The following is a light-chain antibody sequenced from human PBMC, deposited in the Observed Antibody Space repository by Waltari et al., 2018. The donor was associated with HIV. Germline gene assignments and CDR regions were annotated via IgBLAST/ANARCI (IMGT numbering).Light chain of an antibody. CDR2: EVS. V-gene: IGLV2-14*01. Sequence: QPASVSGSPGQSITISCTGTSSDVGGYNYVSWYQQHPGKAPKLMIYEVSNRPSGVSNRFSGSRSGNTASLTISGLQAEDEADYYCSSYTSSSTLVFGGGTKLTVL. CDR3: SSYTSSSTLV. CDR1: SSDVGGYNY. J-gene: IGLJ2*01.